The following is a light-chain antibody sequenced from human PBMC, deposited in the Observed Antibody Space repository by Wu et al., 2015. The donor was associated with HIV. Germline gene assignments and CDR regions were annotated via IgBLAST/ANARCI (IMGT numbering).Light chain of an antibody. Sequence: AIQLTQSPSSLSASIGDRVNITCRASQDIFTYLAWYQQTPGKAPRVLIYDASTLRSGVSSRFSGSGSGAHFTLTISGLQREDFAVYFCQQLNSFPLTFGQGSRLEI. V-gene: IGKV1-13*02. CDR1: QDIFTY. J-gene: IGKJ5*01. CDR2: DAS. CDR3: QQLNSFPLT.